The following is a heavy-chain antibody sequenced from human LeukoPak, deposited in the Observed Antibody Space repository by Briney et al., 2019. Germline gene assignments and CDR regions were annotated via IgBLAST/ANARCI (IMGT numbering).Heavy chain of an antibody. CDR3: ARVTPYYDSSGYRYYYMDV. J-gene: IGHJ6*03. CDR1: GFTFSSYS. CDR2: ISSSSSYI. D-gene: IGHD3-22*01. V-gene: IGHV3-21*01. Sequence: PGGSLRLSCAASGFTFSSYSMSWVRQAPGKGLEWVSSISSSSSYIYYADSVKGRFTISRDNAKNSLYLQMNSLRAEDTAVYYCARVTPYYDSSGYRYYYMDVWGKGTTVTVSS.